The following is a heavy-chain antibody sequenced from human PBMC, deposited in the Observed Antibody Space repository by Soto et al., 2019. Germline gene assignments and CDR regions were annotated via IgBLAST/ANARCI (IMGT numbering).Heavy chain of an antibody. CDR3: ARRVTIAAAGTNWFDP. Sequence: SETLSLTCAFYCGSFIGYYWSWIRQPPGKGLEWIGEINHSGSTNYNPSLKSRVTISVDTSKNQFSLKLSSVTAADTAVYYCARRVTIAAAGTNWFDPWGQGTLVTVSS. V-gene: IGHV4-34*01. CDR1: CGSFIGYY. D-gene: IGHD6-13*01. J-gene: IGHJ5*02. CDR2: INHSGST.